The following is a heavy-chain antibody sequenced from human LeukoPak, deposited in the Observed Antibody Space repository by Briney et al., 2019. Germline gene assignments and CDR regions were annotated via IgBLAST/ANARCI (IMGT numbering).Heavy chain of an antibody. CDR3: AKGGLTAMAPKGAFDI. CDR1: GSTFDNYA. V-gene: IGHV3-23*05. D-gene: IGHD5-18*01. J-gene: IGHJ3*02. CDR2: IGISAGST. Sequence: PGGSLRLSCEASGSTFDNYAMSWVSQAPGKGLEWVSTIGISAGSTYYADSVKGRFTISRDNSKNTLYLQMNSLRAEDTAVYYCAKGGLTAMAPKGAFDIWGQGTMVTVSS.